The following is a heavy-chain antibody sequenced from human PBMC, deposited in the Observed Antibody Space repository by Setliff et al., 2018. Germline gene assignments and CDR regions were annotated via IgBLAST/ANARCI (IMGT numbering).Heavy chain of an antibody. Sequence: SETLSLTCTVSGGSISSYYWSWIRQPAGKGLEWIGRIYTSGSTNYNPSLKSRVTMSVDTSKNQFCLKLSSVTAADTAVYYCARDSRGNPPNYMDVWGKGTTVTVSS. CDR3: ARDSRGNPPNYMDV. CDR2: IYTSGST. J-gene: IGHJ6*03. CDR1: GGSISSYY. V-gene: IGHV4-4*07.